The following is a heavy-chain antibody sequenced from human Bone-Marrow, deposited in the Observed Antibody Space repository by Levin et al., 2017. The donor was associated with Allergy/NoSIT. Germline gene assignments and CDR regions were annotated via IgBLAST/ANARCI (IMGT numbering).Heavy chain of an antibody. J-gene: IGHJ4*02. CDR1: GFSLSNARMG. V-gene: IGHV2-26*01. Sequence: ESGPTLVKPTETLTLTCTVSGFSLSNARMGVSWIRQPPGKALEWLAHIFSNDEKSYSTSLKSRLTISKDTSKSQVVLTMTNMDPVDTATYYCASYDSSGYYYGVYYWGQGTLVTVSS. D-gene: IGHD3-22*01. CDR2: IFSNDEK. CDR3: ASYDSSGYYYGVYY.